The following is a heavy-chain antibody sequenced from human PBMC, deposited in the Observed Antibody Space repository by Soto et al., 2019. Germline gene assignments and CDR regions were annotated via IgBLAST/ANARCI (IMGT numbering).Heavy chain of an antibody. CDR1: GFSLIPYW. Sequence: GGSLRLSCGASGFSLIPYWMSWVRQAPGKVLEWVANINQDGSERNYVDSVRGRFTISRDNAQKSVFLQMNSLRAEDMAVYFCARGSVHFYDNSFDYWGQGTPVTVSS. V-gene: IGHV3-7*03. D-gene: IGHD3-22*01. CDR3: ARGSVHFYDNSFDY. CDR2: INQDGSER. J-gene: IGHJ4*02.